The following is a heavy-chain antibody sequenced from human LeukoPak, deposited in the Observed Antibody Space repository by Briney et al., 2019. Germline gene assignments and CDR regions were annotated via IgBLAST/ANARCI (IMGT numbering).Heavy chain of an antibody. V-gene: IGHV3-64*01. CDR3: ARQYCSSTSCSFDY. CDR2: ITNNGGST. D-gene: IGHD2-2*01. CDR1: GFTFSSYA. J-gene: IGHJ4*02. Sequence: GGSLRLSCAASGFTFSSYAMHWVRQAPGKGLEYVSAITNNGGSTYYANSVKGRFTISRDNSKDTLYLQMGSLRAEDRAVYYCARQYCSSTSCSFDYWGQGTLVTVSS.